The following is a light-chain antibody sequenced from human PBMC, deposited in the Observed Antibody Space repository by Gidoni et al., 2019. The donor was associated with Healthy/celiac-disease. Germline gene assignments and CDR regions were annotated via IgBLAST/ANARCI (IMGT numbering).Light chain of an antibody. V-gene: IGLV1-40*01. CDR3: KSYTSSLSVV. J-gene: IGLJ2*01. CDR1: TSNIGAGYY. Sequence: QSVLTQPPSVSGAPAQRVTISCTGSTSNIGAGYYVHWYQQLPGTAPKLLIYGNSNRPSGVPDRFSGSKSGTTASLAISGLQAEDEADYYCKSYTSSLSVVFGGGTKLTVL. CDR2: GNS.